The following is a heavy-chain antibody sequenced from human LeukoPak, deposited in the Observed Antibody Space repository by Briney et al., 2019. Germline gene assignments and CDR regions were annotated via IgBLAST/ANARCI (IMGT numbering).Heavy chain of an antibody. CDR1: GGSISSYY. CDR3: ARGAEYCSGGSCYLILDY. Sequence: SQTLSLTCTVSGGSISSYYWSWIRQPAGKGLEWIGRIYTSGSTNYNPSLKSRVTMSVDTSKNQFSLKLSSVTAADTAVYYCARGAEYCSGGSCYLILDYWGQGTLVTVSS. D-gene: IGHD2-15*01. V-gene: IGHV4-4*07. J-gene: IGHJ4*02. CDR2: IYTSGST.